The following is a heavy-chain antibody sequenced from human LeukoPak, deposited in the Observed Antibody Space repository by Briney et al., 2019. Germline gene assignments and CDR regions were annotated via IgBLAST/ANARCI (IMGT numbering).Heavy chain of an antibody. CDR3: ARDKGSYGGISGAFDI. J-gene: IGHJ3*02. CDR2: VIPIFGIA. Sequence: AVKVSCKASGGTLSSYAGSWVRQAPGQGGEGMGGVIPIFGIAKYAQKSQGRGTITAEKSTSTAYMELSSVRSEDTGVYYCARDKGSYGGISGAFDIWGQGTMVTVSS. D-gene: IGHD4-23*01. CDR1: GGTLSSYA. V-gene: IGHV1-69*17.